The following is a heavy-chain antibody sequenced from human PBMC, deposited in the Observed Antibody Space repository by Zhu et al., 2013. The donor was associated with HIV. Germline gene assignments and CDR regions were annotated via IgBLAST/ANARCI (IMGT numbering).Heavy chain of an antibody. J-gene: IGHJ5*02. CDR1: GYTFTSYG. D-gene: IGHD3-22*01. CDR3: ARERDYYDSSGYYYGWFDP. V-gene: IGHV1-18*01. Sequence: QVQLVQSGAEVKKPGASVKVSCKASGYTFTSYGISWVRQAPGQGLEWMGWISAYNGNTNYAQKLQGRVTMTTDTSTSTAYMELRSLRSDDTAVYYCARERDYYDSSGYYYGWFDPWGQGTLVTVSS. CDR2: ISAYNGNT.